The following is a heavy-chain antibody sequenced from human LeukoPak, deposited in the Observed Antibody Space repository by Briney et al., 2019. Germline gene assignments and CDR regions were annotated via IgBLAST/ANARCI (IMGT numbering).Heavy chain of an antibody. J-gene: IGHJ4*02. D-gene: IGHD5-24*01. CDR1: GYTFTGYY. Sequence: ASVTVSCKASGYTFTGYYMHWVRQAPGQGLEWMGWINPNSGGTNYAQKFQGRVTMTRDTSISTAYMELSRLRSDDTAVYYCARAPDGYNPFDYWGQGTLVTVSS. CDR2: INPNSGGT. CDR3: ARAPDGYNPFDY. V-gene: IGHV1-2*02.